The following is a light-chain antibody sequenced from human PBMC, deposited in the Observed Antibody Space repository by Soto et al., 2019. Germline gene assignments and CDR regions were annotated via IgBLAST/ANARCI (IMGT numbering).Light chain of an antibody. V-gene: IGKV3-20*01. CDR1: QSVSSNF. CDR2: AAS. CDR3: QHYGTSSWT. Sequence: EIVLTQSPGTLSLSPGERATLSCRASQSVSSNFLAWFQQKPGQAPRLLIFAASSRASGIPDRFSGSGSGTDFTLTISRLDPDDFAVYYCQHYGTSSWTFGPGTKVDIK. J-gene: IGKJ1*01.